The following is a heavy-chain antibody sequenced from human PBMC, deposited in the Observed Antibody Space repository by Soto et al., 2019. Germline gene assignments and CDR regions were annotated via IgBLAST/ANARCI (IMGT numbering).Heavy chain of an antibody. J-gene: IGHJ6*02. D-gene: IGHD4-17*01. Sequence: PGESLKISCRGFGYTFTSYWISWVRQMPGKGLEWMGRIDPSDSYTNYSPSFQDHVTISADKSSNTVYLQWSSLKASDTAMYYCAGTTVTSSVGYGMDVWGQGTTVTVSS. CDR3: AGTTVTSSVGYGMDV. V-gene: IGHV5-10-1*01. CDR1: GYTFTSYW. CDR2: IDPSDSYT.